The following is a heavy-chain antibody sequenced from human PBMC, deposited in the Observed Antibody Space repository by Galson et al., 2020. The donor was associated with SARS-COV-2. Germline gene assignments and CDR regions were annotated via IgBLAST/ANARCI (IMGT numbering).Heavy chain of an antibody. CDR3: VRDGSGIYDD. CDR2: LNPDGSRS. CDR1: GLSLTTSW. J-gene: IGHJ4*02. Sequence: GGSLRLSCVASGLSLTTSWVHWVRQVPGKGLVWVSELNPDGSRSSYTDSVRGRFTASRDNAKNTVYLEMNSLKVEDTAVYQCVRDGSGIYDDWGVGVLVSVSP. D-gene: IGHD6-25*01. V-gene: IGHV3-74*01.